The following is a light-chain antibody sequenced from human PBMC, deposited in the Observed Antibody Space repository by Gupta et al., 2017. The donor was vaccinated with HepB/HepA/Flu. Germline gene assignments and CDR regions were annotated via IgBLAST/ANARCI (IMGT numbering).Light chain of an antibody. CDR2: IDN. Sequence: QSVLTRPPSASGTPGQRVTISCSGSSSNIGRNAVNWYQHLPGTAPKFLIYIDNVRASGVVDRFSGSKSGSSASLAISGLQSEDESDYYCSAWDDSLNCVLFGGGTKVTVL. CDR1: SSNIGRNA. V-gene: IGLV1-44*01. J-gene: IGLJ2*01. CDR3: SAWDDSLNCVL.